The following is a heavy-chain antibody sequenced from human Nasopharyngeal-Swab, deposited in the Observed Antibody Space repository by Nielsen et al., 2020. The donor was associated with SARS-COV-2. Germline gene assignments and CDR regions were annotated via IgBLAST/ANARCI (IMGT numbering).Heavy chain of an antibody. V-gene: IGHV3-21*01. D-gene: IGHD3-10*01. CDR3: ARVETLGFGSGSNDP. CDR2: ISSSGDYI. CDR1: GFTFDLYT. J-gene: IGHJ5*02. Sequence: GESLKISCAASGFTFDLYTMNWVRQAPGKGLEWVSAISSSGDYIYHAASVKGRFTISRDNAKNSLYLQMNSLRDEDTAVYYCARVETLGFGSGSNDPWGQGTLVTVSS.